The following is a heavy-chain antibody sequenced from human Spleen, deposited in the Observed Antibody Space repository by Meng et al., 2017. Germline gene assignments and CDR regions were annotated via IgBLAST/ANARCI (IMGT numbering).Heavy chain of an antibody. D-gene: IGHD2-21*01. Sequence: HAQLQQLGPGLGQLSGPLSLTCAVSVDPISSRDWWSWCRQPPGKGLEWIGEISQGSGRTNYNPSLKSRGTISLDKSKNQFSLNVNSVTAADTAVYYCVRNEGYSFGAWGQGTLVTVSS. CDR2: ISQGSGRT. CDR1: VDPISSRDW. CDR3: VRNEGYSFGA. V-gene: IGHV4-4*02. J-gene: IGHJ5*02.